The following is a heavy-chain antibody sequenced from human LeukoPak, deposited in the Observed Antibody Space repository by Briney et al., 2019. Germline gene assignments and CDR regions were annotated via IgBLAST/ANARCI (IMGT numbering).Heavy chain of an antibody. D-gene: IGHD3-3*01. CDR1: GFTFSSYA. V-gene: IGHV3-23*01. Sequence: GGSLRLSCAASGFTFSSYAMSWVRQAPGKGLEWVSAISGSGGSTYYADSVKGRFTISRDNSKNTLYLQMNSLRAEDTAVYYCAREAKDFWSGYYPEGWFDPWGQGTLVTVSS. CDR2: ISGSGGST. J-gene: IGHJ5*02. CDR3: AREAKDFWSGYYPEGWFDP.